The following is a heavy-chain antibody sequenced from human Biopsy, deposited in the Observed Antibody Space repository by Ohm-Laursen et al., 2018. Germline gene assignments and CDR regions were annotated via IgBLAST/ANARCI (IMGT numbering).Heavy chain of an antibody. J-gene: IGHJ4*02. CDR3: ARDSPSYADYPLDS. V-gene: IGHV4-4*07. D-gene: IGHD4-17*01. Sequence: SDTLSLTCSVSGTSIITYSWSWIRQPAGKGLEGIGRIYVSGSTNYNPSLKSRVPMSLDTSESRFSLELASVTAADTAVYYCARDSPSYADYPLDSWGPGILVTVS. CDR2: IYVSGST. CDR1: GTSIITYS.